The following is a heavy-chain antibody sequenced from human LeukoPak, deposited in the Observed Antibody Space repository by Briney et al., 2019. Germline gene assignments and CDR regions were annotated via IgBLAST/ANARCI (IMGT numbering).Heavy chain of an antibody. CDR3: ARGVKGLRGAFDI. V-gene: IGHV4-31*03. D-gene: IGHD3-10*01. J-gene: IGHJ3*02. CDR2: IYYSGST. CDR1: GGSISSGVYY. Sequence: PSETLSLTCTVSGGSISSGVYYWSWIRQHPGKGLEWIGYIYYSGSTYSNPSLKSRLTMSVDISKNQFSLKLSSVTAAGTAVYYCARGVKGLRGAFDIWGQGTMVTVSS.